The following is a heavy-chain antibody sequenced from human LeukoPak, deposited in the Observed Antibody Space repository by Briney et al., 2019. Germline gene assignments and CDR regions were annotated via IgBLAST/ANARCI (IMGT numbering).Heavy chain of an antibody. Sequence: PGGSLRLSCAASEFTFSSYAMSWVRQAPGKGLEWVSAISGSGGTTYYADSVKGRFTISRDNSKNTLYLQMNSLRAEDTAVYYCAKRGRTGGDFDYWGQGTLVTVSS. CDR1: EFTFSSYA. CDR3: AKRGRTGGDFDY. D-gene: IGHD1-14*01. J-gene: IGHJ4*02. CDR2: ISGSGGTT. V-gene: IGHV3-23*01.